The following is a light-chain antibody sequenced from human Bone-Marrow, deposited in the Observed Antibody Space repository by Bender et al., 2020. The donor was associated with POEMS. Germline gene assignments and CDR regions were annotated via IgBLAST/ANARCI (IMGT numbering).Light chain of an antibody. J-gene: IGLJ2*01. V-gene: IGLV2-14*01. CDR3: SSFSSGSTLV. CDR1: SSDVGAYKF. Sequence: QSALTQPASVSGSPGQSITISCTGTSSDVGAYKFVSWYQQHPGKAPKLMIFDVTHRPSGVSNRFSGSKSDNTASLTISGLQTEDEADYYCSSFSSGSTLVFGGGTRLTVL. CDR2: DVT.